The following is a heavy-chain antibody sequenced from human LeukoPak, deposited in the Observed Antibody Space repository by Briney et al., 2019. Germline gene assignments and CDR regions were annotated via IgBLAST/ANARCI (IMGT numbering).Heavy chain of an antibody. Sequence: PGGSLRLSCAASGFTFSSYAMSWVRQAPGKGLEWVSAISGSGGSTYYADSVKGRFTISRDNSKNTLYLQMNSLRAEDTAVYYCAKGDSSSWYNWLDPWGQGTLVTVSS. V-gene: IGHV3-23*01. CDR2: ISGSGGST. CDR3: AKGDSSSWYNWLDP. D-gene: IGHD6-13*01. CDR1: GFTFSSYA. J-gene: IGHJ5*02.